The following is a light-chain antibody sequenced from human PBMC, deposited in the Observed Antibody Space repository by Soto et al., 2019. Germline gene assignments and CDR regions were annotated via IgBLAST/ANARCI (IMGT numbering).Light chain of an antibody. CDR1: TSDVGGYNY. J-gene: IGLJ1*01. Sequence: SVLPQPASVSGSPGQSITISCTGTTSDVGGYNYVAWYQQHPGKAPKLMIHAVSNRPSGISSRFSGSKSGNTASLTISGLQSEDEADYFCCSYTSRTTYVFGTGTKVTVL. V-gene: IGLV2-14*01. CDR3: CSYTSRTTYV. CDR2: AVS.